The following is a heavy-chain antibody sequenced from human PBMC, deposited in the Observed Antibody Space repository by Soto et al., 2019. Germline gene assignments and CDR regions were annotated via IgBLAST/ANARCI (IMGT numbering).Heavy chain of an antibody. CDR3: AGGMTTVTSDAFDI. CDR1: GYTFTSYY. D-gene: IGHD4-4*01. V-gene: IGHV1-46*01. Sequence: QVQLVQSGAEVKKPGASVKVSCKASGYTFTSYYMHWVQQAPGQGLEWMGIINPTSGGTHYAQKFQGRVTMTRDTSTSTVYMELSSLRSEDTAVYYCAGGMTTVTSDAFDIWGQGTRVTVSS. CDR2: INPTSGGT. J-gene: IGHJ3*02.